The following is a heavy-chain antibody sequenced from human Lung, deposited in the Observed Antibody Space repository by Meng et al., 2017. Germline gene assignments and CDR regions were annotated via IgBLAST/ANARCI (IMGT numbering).Heavy chain of an antibody. CDR3: ARGPTTMAHDFDY. CDR2: INHSGST. J-gene: IGHJ4*02. Sequence: GQLWQWGAGLFKASVTLSRTCVVSGGSFSDYYWSWIRQPPGKGLEWIGEINHSGSTNYNPSLESRATISVDTSQNNLSLKLSSVTAADSAVYYCARGPTTMAHDFDYWGQGTLVTVSS. V-gene: IGHV4-34*01. D-gene: IGHD4-11*01. CDR1: GGSFSDYY.